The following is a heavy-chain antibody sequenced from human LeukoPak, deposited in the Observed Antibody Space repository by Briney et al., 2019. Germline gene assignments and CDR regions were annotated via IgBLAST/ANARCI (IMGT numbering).Heavy chain of an antibody. CDR3: ASAYYYDSSGWHFDY. J-gene: IGHJ4*02. CDR1: GGTFSSYA. V-gene: IGHV1-69*05. D-gene: IGHD3-22*01. Sequence: ASVKVSCKASGGTFSSYAISWVRQAPGQGLEWMGGIIPIFGTANYAQKFQGRVTITTDESTSTAYMELSSLRSEDTAVYYCASAYYYDSSGWHFDYWGQGTLVTVS. CDR2: IIPIFGTA.